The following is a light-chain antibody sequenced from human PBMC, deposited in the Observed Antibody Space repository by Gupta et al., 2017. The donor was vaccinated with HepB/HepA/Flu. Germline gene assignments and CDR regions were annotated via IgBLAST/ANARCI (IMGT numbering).Light chain of an antibody. CDR1: SSDVGAYNY. CDR2: DVN. V-gene: IGLV2-11*01. CDR3: ASHAGSSVV. J-gene: IGLJ2*01. Sequence: QSALTQPRSVSGSPGQSVTISCAGTSSDVGAYNYVSWLQQYPGKAPKFIIYDVNKRPSGVPDRFSGSKSGNTAYLTISGPQAEDEADYYCASHAGSSVVFGGGIKVTVL.